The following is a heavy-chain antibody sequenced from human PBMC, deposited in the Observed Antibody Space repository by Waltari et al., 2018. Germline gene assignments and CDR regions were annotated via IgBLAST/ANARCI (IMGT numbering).Heavy chain of an antibody. D-gene: IGHD3-10*01. Sequence: QVQLQESGPGLVKPSQTLSLTCTVSGASISRGSHYSSWIRQPAGKGLEWIGHIYKSGSTNYNPSLKTRLSISMNKSNNQLSLTLKSVTAADTAVYYCARDRGPDVNEAMGLDYWGQGTRVTVSS. CDR2: IYKSGST. CDR3: ARDRGPDVNEAMGLDY. CDR1: GASISRGSHY. J-gene: IGHJ4*02. V-gene: IGHV4-61*02.